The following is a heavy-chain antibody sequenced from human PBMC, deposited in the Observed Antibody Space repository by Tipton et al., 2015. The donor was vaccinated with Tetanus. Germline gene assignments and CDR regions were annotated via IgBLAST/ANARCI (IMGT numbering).Heavy chain of an antibody. CDR3: ARDGPYYSDTGDDFLFNGKDG. D-gene: IGHD3-22*01. Sequence: TLSLTCTVSGGSVNSGSYYWSWIRQPPGKGLEWIGYIYQRGSTSYSPSLESRVTISLETSKNQFSLKLSSVTAAARAVYYCARDGPYYSDTGDDFLFNGKDGWGQGTSVSVSS. V-gene: IGHV4-61*01. CDR1: GGSVNSGSYY. J-gene: IGHJ6*02. CDR2: IYQRGST.